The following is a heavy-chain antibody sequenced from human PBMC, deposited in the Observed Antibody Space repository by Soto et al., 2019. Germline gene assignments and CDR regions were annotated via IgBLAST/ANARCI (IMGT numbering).Heavy chain of an antibody. CDR3: ARGQFSPYGDYVGFDY. D-gene: IGHD4-17*01. V-gene: IGHV1-8*01. CDR2: MNPNSGNT. Sequence: ASVKVSCKASGYTFTSYDINWVRQATGQGLEWMGWMNPNSGNTGYAQKFQGRVTMTRNTSISTAYMELSSLRSEDTAVYYCARGQFSPYGDYVGFDYWGQGTLVTVSS. CDR1: GYTFTSYD. J-gene: IGHJ4*02.